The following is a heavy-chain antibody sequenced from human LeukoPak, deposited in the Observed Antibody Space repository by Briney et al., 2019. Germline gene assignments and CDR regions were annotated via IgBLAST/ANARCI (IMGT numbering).Heavy chain of an antibody. CDR3: ASSVGATGNWFDP. CDR2: INPNSGGT. D-gene: IGHD1-26*01. V-gene: IGHV1-2*02. J-gene: IGHJ5*02. Sequence: ASVKVSCKASGYTFSGYYMHWVRQAPEQGLEWMGWINPNSGGTNYAQKFQGRVTMTRDTSTSTVYMELSSLRSEDAAVYYCASSVGATGNWFDPWGQGTLVTVSS. CDR1: GYTFSGYY.